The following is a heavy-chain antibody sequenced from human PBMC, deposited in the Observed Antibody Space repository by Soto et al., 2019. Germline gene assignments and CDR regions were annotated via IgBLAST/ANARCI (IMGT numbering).Heavy chain of an antibody. V-gene: IGHV4-59*01. D-gene: IGHD3-10*01. Sequence: SDTLSLTCTVSGGSISSYYWSWIRQPPGKGLEWIGYIYYSGSTNYNPSLKSRVTISVDTSKNQFSLKLSSVTAADTAVYYCARGSVVRGVDYWGQGTLVTVSS. CDR2: IYYSGST. J-gene: IGHJ4*02. CDR3: ARGSVVRGVDY. CDR1: GGSISSYY.